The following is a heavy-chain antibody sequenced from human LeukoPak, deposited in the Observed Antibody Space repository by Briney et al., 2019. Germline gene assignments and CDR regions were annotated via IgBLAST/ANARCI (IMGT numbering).Heavy chain of an antibody. CDR2: ISGDGVST. V-gene: IGHV3-43*01. J-gene: IGHJ4*02. CDR3: ARESGKFDY. Sequence: GGSLRLSCAASGFTVSNNYVTWVRQAPGKGLEWVSLISGDGVSTFYADSVKGRFSISRDNSKNSLSLEMNSLRTEDTAMYYCARESGKFDYWGQGTLVAVSS. CDR1: GFTVSNNY.